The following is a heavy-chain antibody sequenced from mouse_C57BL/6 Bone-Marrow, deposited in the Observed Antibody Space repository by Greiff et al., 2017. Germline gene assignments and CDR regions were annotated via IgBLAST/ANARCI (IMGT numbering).Heavy chain of an antibody. CDR3: ARWGTTVVATDYYAMDY. D-gene: IGHD1-1*01. V-gene: IGHV1-81*01. CDR2: IYPRSGNT. J-gene: IGHJ4*01. CDR1: GYTFTSYG. Sequence: VQLQQSGAELARPGASVKLSCKASGYTFTSYGISWVKQRTGQGLEWIGEIYPRSGNTYYNEKFKGKATLTADKSSSTAYMELRSLTSEDSAVYFCARWGTTVVATDYYAMDYWGQGTSVTGSS.